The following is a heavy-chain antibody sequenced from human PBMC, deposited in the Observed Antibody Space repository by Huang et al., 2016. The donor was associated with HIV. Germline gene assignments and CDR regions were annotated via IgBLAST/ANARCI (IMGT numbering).Heavy chain of an antibody. CDR1: GDIFSNYA. Sequence: QVQLVQSGAEVRKPGSSVKVSCKSSGDIFSNYAISWLRQAPGQGPEWMGGNIPIFGTTKYAQKFQGRVTISADTSSSTAYMELRSLKSEDTALYYCAREPGIAAAGRGAYYFDSWGQGTLVTVSS. V-gene: IGHV1-69*06. D-gene: IGHD6-13*01. J-gene: IGHJ4*02. CDR3: AREPGIAAAGRGAYYFDS. CDR2: NIPIFGTT.